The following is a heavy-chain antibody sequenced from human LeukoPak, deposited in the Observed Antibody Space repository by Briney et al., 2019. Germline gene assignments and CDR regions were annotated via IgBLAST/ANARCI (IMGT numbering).Heavy chain of an antibody. J-gene: IGHJ4*02. V-gene: IGHV4-59*01. CDR2: IYYSGST. CDR1: GGSISSYY. CDR3: ARDQGY. Sequence: IPSQTLSLTCTISGGSISSYYWSWIRQPPGKGLEWIGYIYYSGSTNYNPSLKSRVTISVDTSKNQFPLKLSSVTAADTAVYYCARDQGYWGQGTLVTVSS.